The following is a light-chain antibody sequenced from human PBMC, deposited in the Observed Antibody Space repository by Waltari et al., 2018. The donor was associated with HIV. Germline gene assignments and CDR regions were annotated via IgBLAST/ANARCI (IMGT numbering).Light chain of an antibody. CDR2: GAS. V-gene: IGKV3-15*01. CDR1: QSVSSN. Sequence: EIVMTQSPATLSVSPGERATLSCRASQSVSSNLAWYQQKPGQAPRLLIYGASTRATGIPARFSGSGSGTEFTLTISSLQSEDFAVYYCQHYNNWLRTFGQGTKVEMK. J-gene: IGKJ1*01. CDR3: QHYNNWLRT.